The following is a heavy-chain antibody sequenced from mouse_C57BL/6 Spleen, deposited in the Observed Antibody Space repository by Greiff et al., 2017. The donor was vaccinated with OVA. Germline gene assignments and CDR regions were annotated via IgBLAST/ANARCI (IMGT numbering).Heavy chain of an antibody. V-gene: IGHV1-26*01. CDR1: GYTFTDYY. D-gene: IGHD1-1*01. CDR2: INPNNGGT. CDR3: AKAPYGSSYRYAMDY. Sequence: VQLQQSGPELVKPGASVKISCKASGYTFTDYYMNWVKQSHGKSLEWIGDINPNNGGTSYNQKFKGKATLTVDKSSSTAYMELRSLTSEDSAVYYCAKAPYGSSYRYAMDYWGQGTSVTVSS. J-gene: IGHJ4*01.